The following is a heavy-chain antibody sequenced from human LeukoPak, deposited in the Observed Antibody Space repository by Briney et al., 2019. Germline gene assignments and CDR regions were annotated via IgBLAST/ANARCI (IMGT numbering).Heavy chain of an antibody. D-gene: IGHD1-14*01. J-gene: IGHJ4*02. CDR3: ARDITSRYLDY. CDR1: GFTFRRHG. V-gene: IGHV3-33*01. Sequence: PGGSLRLSCEASGFTFRRHGMHWVRQAPGKGLEWVAVIWCDGSNKYYADSVKGRFTISRDNSKNTLYLQMNSLRAEDTALYYCARDITSRYLDYWGQETLVTVSS. CDR2: IWCDGSNK.